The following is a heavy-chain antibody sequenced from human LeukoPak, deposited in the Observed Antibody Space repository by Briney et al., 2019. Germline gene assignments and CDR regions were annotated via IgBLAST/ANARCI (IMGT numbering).Heavy chain of an antibody. D-gene: IGHD3-16*01. CDR1: GYSISSGYY. Sequence: SETLSLTCTVSGYSISSGYYWGWIRQPPGKGLEWIGSIYHSGSTYYNPSLKSRVTISVDTSKNQFSLKLSSVTAADTAVYYCARGSSALRGDWFDPWGQGTLVTVS. J-gene: IGHJ5*02. V-gene: IGHV4-38-2*02. CDR2: IYHSGST. CDR3: ARGSSALRGDWFDP.